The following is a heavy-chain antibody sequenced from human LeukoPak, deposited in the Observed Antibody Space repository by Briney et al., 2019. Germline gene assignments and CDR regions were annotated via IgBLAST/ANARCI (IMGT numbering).Heavy chain of an antibody. J-gene: IGHJ4*02. Sequence: ASVKVSCKASGYTFTGYYMHWVRQAPGQGLEWMGIINPSGGSTSYAQKFQGRVTMTRDMSTSTVYMELSSLRSEDTAVYYCARDLGIAVAGTTYFDYWGQGTLVTVSS. CDR2: INPSGGST. CDR1: GYTFTGYY. CDR3: ARDLGIAVAGTTYFDY. V-gene: IGHV1-46*01. D-gene: IGHD6-19*01.